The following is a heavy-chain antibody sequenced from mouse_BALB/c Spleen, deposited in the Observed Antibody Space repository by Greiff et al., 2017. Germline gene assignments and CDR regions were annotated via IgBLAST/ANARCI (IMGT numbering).Heavy chain of an antibody. CDR3: ARQGGNYFDY. CDR1: GFTFSSYA. V-gene: IGHV5-9-3*01. CDR2: ISSGGSYT. Sequence: VQLKESGGGLVKPGGSLKLSCAASGFTFSSYAMSWVRQTPEKRLEWVATISSGGSYTYYPDSVKGRFTISRDNAKNTLYLQMSSLRSEDTAMYYCARQGGNYFDYWGQGTTLTVSS. J-gene: IGHJ2*01.